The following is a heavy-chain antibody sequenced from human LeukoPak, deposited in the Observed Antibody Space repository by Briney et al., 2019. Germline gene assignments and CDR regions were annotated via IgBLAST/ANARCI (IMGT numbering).Heavy chain of an antibody. CDR1: GHTFTSYG. D-gene: IGHD5-18*01. CDR2: ISAYNGNT. Sequence: ASVKVSCKASGHTFTSYGISWVRQAPGQGLEWMGWISAYNGNTNYAQKLQGRVTITTDTSTSTAYMELRSLRSDDTAVYYCARDLIPLPGYSYGYNWFDPWGQGTLVTVSS. V-gene: IGHV1-18*01. J-gene: IGHJ5*02. CDR3: ARDLIPLPGYSYGYNWFDP.